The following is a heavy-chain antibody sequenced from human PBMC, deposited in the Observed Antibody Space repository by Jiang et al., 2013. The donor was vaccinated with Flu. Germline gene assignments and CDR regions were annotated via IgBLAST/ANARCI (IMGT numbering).Heavy chain of an antibody. V-gene: IGHV1-2*02. CDR3: ARAISLSGLTAMDV. CDR1: GYTFTGYY. CDR2: INPNGGGT. D-gene: IGHD1-14*01. Sequence: LVESGAEVKKPGASVKVSCKASGYTFTGYYMHWVRLAPGQGLEWMGWINPNGGGTKYAQKFQGRVNMTRDTSISTAYMELTRLISDDTAVYYCARAISLSGLTAMDVWGQGTTVTVSS. J-gene: IGHJ6*02.